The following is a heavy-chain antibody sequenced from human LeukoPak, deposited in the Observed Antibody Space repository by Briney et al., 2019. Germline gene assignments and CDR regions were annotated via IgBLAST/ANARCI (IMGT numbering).Heavy chain of an antibody. Sequence: PGGSLRLSCAASGFTFSSYAMSWVRQAPGKGLEWIGEINHSGSTNYNPSLKSRVTISVDTSKNQFSLKLSSVTAADTAVYYCARGRDWNYLYYYYYGMDVWGQGTTVTVSS. V-gene: IGHV4-34*01. J-gene: IGHJ6*02. CDR1: GFTFSSYA. CDR3: ARGRDWNYLYYYYYGMDV. CDR2: INHSGST. D-gene: IGHD1-7*01.